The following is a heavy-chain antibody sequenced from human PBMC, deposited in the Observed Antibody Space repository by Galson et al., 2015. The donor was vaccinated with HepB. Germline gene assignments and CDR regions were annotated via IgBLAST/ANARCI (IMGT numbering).Heavy chain of an antibody. CDR3: VRHRNADYYYHMDV. Sequence: SETLSLTCTVSGVSISSSSYYWGWIRQPPGKGLEWVASIYYNGYTHYNPSLESRVTISADTSKNQFSLRLSSVTAADMAVYYCVRHRNADYYYHMDVWGQGTTVTVSS. CDR1: GVSISSSSYY. V-gene: IGHV4-39*01. CDR2: IYYNGYT. J-gene: IGHJ6*02.